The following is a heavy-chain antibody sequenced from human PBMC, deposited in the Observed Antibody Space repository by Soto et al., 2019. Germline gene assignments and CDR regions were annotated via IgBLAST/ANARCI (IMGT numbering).Heavy chain of an antibody. Sequence: QVQLVQSGAEVKKPGSSVKVSCKASGGTFSSYTISWVRQAPGQGLEWMGRIIPILGIANYAQKFQGRVTIPADKSPGPAYMELSSLRAEDTAVYYCARGRDWFDPWGQGTLVTVSS. CDR2: IIPILGIA. J-gene: IGHJ5*02. V-gene: IGHV1-69*02. CDR1: GGTFSSYT. CDR3: ARGRDWFDP. D-gene: IGHD2-15*01.